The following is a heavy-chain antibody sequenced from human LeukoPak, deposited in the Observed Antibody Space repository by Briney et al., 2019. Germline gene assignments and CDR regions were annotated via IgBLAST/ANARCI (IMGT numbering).Heavy chain of an antibody. J-gene: IGHJ5*02. D-gene: IGHD2-8*01. Sequence: SETLSLTCTVSGDSISSSNYYWGWIRQPPGKGLEWIGSIYYSGSTYYNPSLKSRVTISVDTSKNQFSLKLSSVTAADTAVYYCARAQVKWGSNWFDPWGQGTLVTVSS. V-gene: IGHV4-39*01. CDR2: IYYSGST. CDR1: GDSISSSNYY. CDR3: ARAQVKWGSNWFDP.